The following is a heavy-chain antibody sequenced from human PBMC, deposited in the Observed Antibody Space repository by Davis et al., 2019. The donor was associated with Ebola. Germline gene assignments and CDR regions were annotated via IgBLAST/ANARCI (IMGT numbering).Heavy chain of an antibody. CDR2: VTSGGSKT. V-gene: IGHV3-48*03. D-gene: IGHD2-2*01. Sequence: SLKIPCEVSGLNFNTYPLNWVRQAPGKGLEWISRVTSGGSKTFYADSVKGRFTISRDNTKDSVYLQMDSLGVDDTAAFYCATDWGLGYCSNSTCSEVGWGQGTLVTVSS. CDR1: GLNFNTYP. J-gene: IGHJ4*02. CDR3: ATDWGLGYCSNSTCSEVG.